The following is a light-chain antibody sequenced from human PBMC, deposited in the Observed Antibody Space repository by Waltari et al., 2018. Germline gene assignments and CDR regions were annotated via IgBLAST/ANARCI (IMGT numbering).Light chain of an antibody. Sequence: QSVLTQPPSASGTPGPRVTISCSGRSSTIGSNSVYWYQHLPGTAPNLLIYGNDQRPSGVPYRFSGSKSGTSASLAISELRSEDEADYYCVAWDDSLSATVFGGGTKLTVL. J-gene: IGLJ3*02. CDR2: GND. V-gene: IGLV1-47*01. CDR3: VAWDDSLSATV. CDR1: SSTIGSNS.